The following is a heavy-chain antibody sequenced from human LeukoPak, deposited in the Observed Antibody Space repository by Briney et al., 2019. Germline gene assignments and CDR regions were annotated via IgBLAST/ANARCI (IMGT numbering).Heavy chain of an antibody. CDR2: IYSGGST. Sequence: GGSLRLSCAASGFTFSSYAMTWVRQAPGKGLEWVSVIYSGGSTYYADSVKGRFTISRDNAKNSLYLQMNSLRAEDTAVYYCARSLGYCSAGSCFPFDYWGQGTLVTVSS. CDR1: GFTFSSYA. J-gene: IGHJ4*02. V-gene: IGHV3-23*03. D-gene: IGHD2-15*01. CDR3: ARSLGYCSAGSCFPFDY.